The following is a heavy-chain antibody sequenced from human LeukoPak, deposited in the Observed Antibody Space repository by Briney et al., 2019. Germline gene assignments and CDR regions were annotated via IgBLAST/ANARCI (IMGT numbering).Heavy chain of an antibody. CDR2: INPNSGGT. Sequence: ASVKVSCKASGYTFTGYYMHWVRQAPGQGLEWMGWINPNSGGTNYAQKFQGRVTMTRDTSISTAYMELSRLRSDDTAVYYCAREVYYYDSSGYYKNDYWGQGTLVTVSS. D-gene: IGHD3-22*01. V-gene: IGHV1-2*02. CDR1: GYTFTGYY. CDR3: AREVYYYDSSGYYKNDY. J-gene: IGHJ4*02.